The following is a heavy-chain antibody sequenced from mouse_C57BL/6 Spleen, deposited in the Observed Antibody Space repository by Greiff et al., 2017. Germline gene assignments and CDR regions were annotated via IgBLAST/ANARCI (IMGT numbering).Heavy chain of an antibody. D-gene: IGHD2-1*01. J-gene: IGHJ3*01. CDR1: GYTFTSYW. CDR3: AQERGGYGNPWFAY. V-gene: IGHV1-52*01. CDR2: IDPSDSET. Sequence: VKLQQPGAELVRPGSSVKLSCKASGYTFTSYWMHWVKQRPIQGLEWIGNIDPSDSETHYNQKFKDKATLTVDKSSSTAYMQLSSLTSEDSAVYYCAQERGGYGNPWFAYWGQGTLVTVSA.